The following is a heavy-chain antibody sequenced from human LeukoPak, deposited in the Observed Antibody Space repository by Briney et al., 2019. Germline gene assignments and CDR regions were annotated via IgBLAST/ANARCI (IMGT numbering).Heavy chain of an antibody. CDR1: GYTFTSYY. Sequence: ASVKVSCKASGYTFTSYYMHWVRQAPGQGLEWMGIINPSGGSTSYAQKFQGRVTMTRDTSTSTVYMELSSLRSEDTAVYYCASIWFGESIRGAFDIWGQGTMVTVSS. V-gene: IGHV1-46*01. D-gene: IGHD3-10*01. J-gene: IGHJ3*02. CDR2: INPSGGST. CDR3: ASIWFGESIRGAFDI.